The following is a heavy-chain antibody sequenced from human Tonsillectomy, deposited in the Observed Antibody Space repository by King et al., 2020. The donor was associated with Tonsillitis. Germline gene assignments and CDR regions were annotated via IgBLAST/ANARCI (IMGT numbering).Heavy chain of an antibody. CDR3: ARGVYYYDSSGYYRSGSIPEYFDY. Sequence: VQLVQSGAEVKKPGASVKVSCKASGYTFTSYYMHWVRQAPGQGLEWMGIINPSGGSTSYAQKFQGRVTMTRDTSTSTVYMELSSLRSEDTAVYYCARGVYYYDSSGYYRSGSIPEYFDYWGQGTLVTVSS. CDR2: INPSGGST. CDR1: GYTFTSYY. J-gene: IGHJ4*02. V-gene: IGHV1-46*01. D-gene: IGHD3-22*01.